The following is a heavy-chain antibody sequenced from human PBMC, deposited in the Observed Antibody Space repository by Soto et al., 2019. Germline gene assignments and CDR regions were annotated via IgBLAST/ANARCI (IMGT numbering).Heavy chain of an antibody. CDR2: ISSSSSYI. J-gene: IGHJ6*02. D-gene: IGHD5-18*01. Sequence: GGSLRLSCAASGFTFSSYSMNWVRQAPGKGLEWVSSISSSSSYIYYADSVKGRFTISRDNAKNSLYLQMNSLRAEDTAVCYCARILTWTDYYYYGMDVWGQGTTVTV. V-gene: IGHV3-21*01. CDR3: ARILTWTDYYYYGMDV. CDR1: GFTFSSYS.